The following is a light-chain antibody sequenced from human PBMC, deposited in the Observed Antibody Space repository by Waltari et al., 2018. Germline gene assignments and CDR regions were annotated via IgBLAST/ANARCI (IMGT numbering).Light chain of an antibody. CDR2: YAS. CDR1: QSISSW. Sequence: DIQMTPSPSTLSASVGDRVTLTCRASQSISSWLAWYQQKPGKAPKLLIYYASSLESGVPSRFSGSGSGTEFTLTISSLQPDDSATYWCQTYNNYGTFGQGTKVEI. J-gene: IGKJ1*01. V-gene: IGKV1-5*01. CDR3: QTYNNYGT.